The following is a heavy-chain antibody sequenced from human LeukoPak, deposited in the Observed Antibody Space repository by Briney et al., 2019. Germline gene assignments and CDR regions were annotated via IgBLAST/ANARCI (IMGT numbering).Heavy chain of an antibody. CDR1: GFTFHHYS. D-gene: IGHD5-12*01. CDR2: ISWDGGIT. J-gene: IGHJ4*02. CDR3: AKDSNTGGYSFGS. Sequence: GGSLRLSCAASGFTFHHYSMHWVRQPPGKGLEWVSLISWDGGITYYADSVRGRFTISRDNSKNSLSLEMNSLRTEDTALYYCAKDSNTGGYSFGSWGQGTLDTVTS. V-gene: IGHV3-43*01.